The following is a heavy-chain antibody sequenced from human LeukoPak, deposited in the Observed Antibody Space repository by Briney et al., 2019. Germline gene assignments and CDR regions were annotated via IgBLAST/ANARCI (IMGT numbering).Heavy chain of an antibody. Sequence: GGSLGLSCAASGFTFSSYAMGWVRQAPGKGLEWVSGISGSGGSTHYADSVKGRFTISRDNSKNTLYLQMTSLRAEDTAVYYCXXRXSYTYTPFDYWGQGTLVTVSS. CDR2: ISGSGGST. V-gene: IGHV3-23*01. CDR3: XXRXSYTYTPFDY. D-gene: IGHD2-15*01. J-gene: IGHJ4*02. CDR1: GFTFSSYA.